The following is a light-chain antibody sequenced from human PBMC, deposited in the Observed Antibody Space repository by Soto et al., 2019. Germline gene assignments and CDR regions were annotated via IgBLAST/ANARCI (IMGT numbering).Light chain of an antibody. CDR1: QSVGSN. CDR3: QQYNNWPGGT. V-gene: IGKV3-15*01. Sequence: EIVMTPSPAILSVSTGERATLTCRASQSVGSNLAWYQQKPGQAPRLFIYGASTRATGIPARFSGSGSGTEFTLTITSLQSEDFAVYYCQQYNNWPGGTFGQGTKVDIK. CDR2: GAS. J-gene: IGKJ1*01.